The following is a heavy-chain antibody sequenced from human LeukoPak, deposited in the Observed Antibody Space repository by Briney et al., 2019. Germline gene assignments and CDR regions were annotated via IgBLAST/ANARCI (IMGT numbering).Heavy chain of an antibody. J-gene: IGHJ4*02. Sequence: GGSLRLSCAASGFTFSSYSMNWVRQAPGKGLEWVSYISSSSSTIYYADSVKGRFTISRDNAKNSLYLQMNSLRAEDTAVYYCAKAHCSSTSCHSDYWGQGTLVTVSS. CDR3: AKAHCSSTSCHSDY. V-gene: IGHV3-48*04. D-gene: IGHD2-2*01. CDR2: ISSSSSTI. CDR1: GFTFSSYS.